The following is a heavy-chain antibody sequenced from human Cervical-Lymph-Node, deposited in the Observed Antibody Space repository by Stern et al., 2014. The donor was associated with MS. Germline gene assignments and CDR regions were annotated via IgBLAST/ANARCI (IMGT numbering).Heavy chain of an antibody. J-gene: IGHJ4*02. D-gene: IGHD2-2*01. CDR3: AREEVVVVPAALDC. CDR2: ISYDGSNK. CDR1: GFTFSSYA. Sequence: VQLVESGGGVVQPGRSLRLSCAASGFTFSSYAMHWVRQAPGKGLEWVAVISYDGSNKCYADSVKGRFTISRDNSKNTLYLQMNSLRAEDTAVYYCAREEVVVVPAALDCWGQGTLVTVSS. V-gene: IGHV3-30*01.